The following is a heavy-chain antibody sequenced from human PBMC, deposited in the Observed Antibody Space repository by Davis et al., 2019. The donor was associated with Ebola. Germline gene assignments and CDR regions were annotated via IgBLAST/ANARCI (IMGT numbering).Heavy chain of an antibody. CDR3: ARDPLDPTAVAGTPFDY. Sequence: GGSLRLSCAASGFTFSSYGMHWVRQAPGKGLEWVAVIWYDGSNKYYADSVKGRFTISRDNSKNTLYLQMNSLRAEDTAVYYCARDPLDPTAVAGTPFDYWGQGTLVTVSS. J-gene: IGHJ4*02. CDR1: GFTFSSYG. D-gene: IGHD6-19*01. CDR2: IWYDGSNK. V-gene: IGHV3-33*08.